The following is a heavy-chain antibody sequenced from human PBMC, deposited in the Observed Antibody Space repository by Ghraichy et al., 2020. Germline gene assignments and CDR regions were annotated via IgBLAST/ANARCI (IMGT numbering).Heavy chain of an antibody. Sequence: ASVKVSCKASGYTFSSHAMNWVRQAPGQGLEWMGWINTNTGNPTYAQDFTGRFVFSLDTSVSTAFLQISSLKAKDTAVYYCARKKRAAAAGNHFDYWGQGTLVTVSS. V-gene: IGHV7-4-1*02. D-gene: IGHD6-13*01. CDR3: ARKKRAAAAGNHFDY. CDR2: INTNTGNP. CDR1: GYTFSSHA. J-gene: IGHJ4*02.